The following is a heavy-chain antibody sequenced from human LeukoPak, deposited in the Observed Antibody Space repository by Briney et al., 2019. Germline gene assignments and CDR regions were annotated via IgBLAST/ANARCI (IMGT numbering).Heavy chain of an antibody. CDR3: ARDFAGVRDY. CDR1: GFIFRNYW. Sequence: GGSLRLSCAASGFIFRNYWMHWVRQAPGKGLVWVARINPNGITTTYTDSVKGRFTISRDNAKNTLYLQMNSLRVEDTAVYYCARDFAGVRDYWGQGTLVTVSS. J-gene: IGHJ4*02. CDR2: INPNGITT. V-gene: IGHV3-74*01. D-gene: IGHD2-8*01.